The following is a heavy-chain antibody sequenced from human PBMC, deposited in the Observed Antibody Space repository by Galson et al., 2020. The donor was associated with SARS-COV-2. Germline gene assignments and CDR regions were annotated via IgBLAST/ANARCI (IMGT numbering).Heavy chain of an antibody. CDR1: GFTFDDYA. CDR2: IRWNSGSI. V-gene: IGHV3-9*03. CDR3: AKAHSAYYYYYMDV. D-gene: IGHD5-18*01. Sequence: GGSLRLSCAASGFTFDDYAMHWVRQAPGKGLEWVAGIRWNSGSIGYADSVKGRFTISRDNAKNSLYLQMNSLRAEDMALYYCAKAHSAYYYYYMDVWGKGTTVTISS. J-gene: IGHJ6*03.